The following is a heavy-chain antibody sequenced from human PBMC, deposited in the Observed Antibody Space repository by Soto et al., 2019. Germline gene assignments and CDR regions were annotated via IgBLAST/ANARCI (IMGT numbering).Heavy chain of an antibody. Sequence: GESLKISCKGSGYSFTSYWIGWVRQMPGKGLEWMGIIYPGDSDTRYSPSFQGQVTISADKSISTAYLQWSSLKASDTAMYYCARTAAAGNYYYGMDVWGKGTAVTVYS. CDR2: IYPGDSDT. D-gene: IGHD6-13*01. CDR3: ARTAAAGNYYYGMDV. J-gene: IGHJ6*04. V-gene: IGHV5-51*01. CDR1: GYSFTSYW.